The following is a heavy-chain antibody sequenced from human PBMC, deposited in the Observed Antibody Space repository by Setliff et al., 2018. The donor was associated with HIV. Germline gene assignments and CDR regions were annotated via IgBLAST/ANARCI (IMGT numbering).Heavy chain of an antibody. CDR1: GFTFSSYS. CDR3: AKDFGNSDSSGLDY. J-gene: IGHJ4*02. Sequence: PGGSLRLSCAASGFTFSSYSMNWVRQAPGKGLEWVSSISSSSSYIYYADSVKGRFTISRDNAKNSLYLQMNSLRAEAMALYYCAKDFGNSDSSGLDYWGQGTLVTVSS. V-gene: IGHV3-21*04. CDR2: ISSSSSYI. D-gene: IGHD3-22*01.